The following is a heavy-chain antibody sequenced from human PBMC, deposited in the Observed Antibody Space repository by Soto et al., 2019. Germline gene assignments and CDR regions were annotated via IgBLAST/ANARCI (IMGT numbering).Heavy chain of an antibody. V-gene: IGHV3-15*07. CDR1: GFTFSNAW. Sequence: EVQLVESGGGLVKPGGSLRLSCAASGFTFSNAWMNWVRQAPGKGLEWVGRIKSKTDGGTTDYAAPVKDRFTLSRDDSKNTLYLDMNSLKTEDTAVYYCSRQSAAAGRKYFDYWGQGTLVTVSS. CDR2: IKSKTDGGTT. CDR3: SRQSAAAGRKYFDY. J-gene: IGHJ4*02. D-gene: IGHD6-13*01.